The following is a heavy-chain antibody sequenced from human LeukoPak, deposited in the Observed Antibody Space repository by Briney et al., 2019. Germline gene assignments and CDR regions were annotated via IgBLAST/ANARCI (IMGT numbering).Heavy chain of an antibody. CDR2: MNPNSGNT. V-gene: IGHV1-8*01. D-gene: IGHD3-3*01. CDR3: ARGKRVRSVLRFLEWLLTNWFDP. J-gene: IGHJ5*02. CDR1: GYTFTSYD. Sequence: ASVKVSCKASGYTFTSYDINWVRRATGQGLEWMGWMNPNSGNTGYAQKFQGRVTMTRNTSISTAYMELSSLRSEDTAVYYCARGKRVRSVLRFLEWLLTNWFDPWGQGTLVTVSS.